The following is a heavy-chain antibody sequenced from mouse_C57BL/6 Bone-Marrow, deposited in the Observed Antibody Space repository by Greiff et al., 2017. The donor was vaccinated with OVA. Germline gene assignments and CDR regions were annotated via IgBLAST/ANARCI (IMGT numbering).Heavy chain of an antibody. Sequence: EVMLVESGGGLVKPGGSLKLSCAASGFTFSDYGMHWVRQAPEKGLEWVAYISSGSSTIYYADTVKGRFTISRDNAKNTLFLQMTSLRSEDTAMYYCARLGGNYVYYAMDYWGQGTSVTVSS. CDR3: ARLGGNYVYYAMDY. D-gene: IGHD2-1*01. J-gene: IGHJ4*01. CDR2: ISSGSSTI. V-gene: IGHV5-17*01. CDR1: GFTFSDYG.